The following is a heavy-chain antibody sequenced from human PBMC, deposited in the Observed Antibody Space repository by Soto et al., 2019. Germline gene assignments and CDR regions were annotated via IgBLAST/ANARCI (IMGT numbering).Heavy chain of an antibody. Sequence: GALRLSCVTSGFTFSRNTMNWVRQAPGKGLEWVASITSSGSYVYYADSVKGRFSASRDNAKNSLSLQMDSLRPDDTAIYFCVKDEGIEAMDVWGQGTTVTVSS. CDR1: GFTFSRNT. CDR2: ITSSGSYV. V-gene: IGHV3-21*01. D-gene: IGHD3-3*02. J-gene: IGHJ6*02. CDR3: VKDEGIEAMDV.